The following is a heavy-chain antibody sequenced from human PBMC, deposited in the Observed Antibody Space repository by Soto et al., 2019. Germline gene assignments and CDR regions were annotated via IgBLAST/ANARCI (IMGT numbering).Heavy chain of an antibody. J-gene: IGHJ4*02. V-gene: IGHV4-39*01. CDR2: IYYGGNT. CDR3: AKGGRQWLVTSDFNY. D-gene: IGHD6-19*01. Sequence: PSETLSLTCTVSGGSISSTSYSWGWIRQPPGKGLEWIGSIYYGGNTYYNPSLKSRVTISVDSSKNTVSLEVTSLRAEDTAVYYCAKGGRQWLVTSDFNYWGQGALVTVSS. CDR1: GGSISSTSYS.